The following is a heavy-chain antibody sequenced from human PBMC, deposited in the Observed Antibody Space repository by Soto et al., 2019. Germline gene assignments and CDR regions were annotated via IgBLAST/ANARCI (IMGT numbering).Heavy chain of an antibody. V-gene: IGHV4-4*02. CDR2: IYHSGST. Sequence: SETLSLTCAVSGGSISSSNWWSWVRQPPGKGLEWIGEIYHSGSTNYNPSLKSRVTISVDKSKNQFSLKLSSVTAADTAVYYCASLISYSSSLDWFDPWGQGTLVTVSS. CDR1: GGSISSSNW. CDR3: ASLISYSSSLDWFDP. D-gene: IGHD6-13*01. J-gene: IGHJ5*02.